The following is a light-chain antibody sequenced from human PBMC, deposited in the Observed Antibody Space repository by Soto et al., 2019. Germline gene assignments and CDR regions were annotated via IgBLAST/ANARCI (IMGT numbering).Light chain of an antibody. CDR2: GAS. CDR1: QSVSNNY. Sequence: EIVLTQSPGTLSLSPGERATLSCRASQSVSNNYLAWYQQKPGQAPRRLIYGASNRATGIPDRFSGSGSGTDFTLTISRLEPEDFAVYYGQQYGSSGTFGQGTKVDIK. CDR3: QQYGSSGT. J-gene: IGKJ1*01. V-gene: IGKV3-20*01.